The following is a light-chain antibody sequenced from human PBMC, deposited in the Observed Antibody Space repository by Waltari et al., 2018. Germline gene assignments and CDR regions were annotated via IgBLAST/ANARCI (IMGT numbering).Light chain of an antibody. CDR1: QSINSW. V-gene: IGKV1-5*03. CDR2: KAS. J-gene: IGKJ4*01. Sequence: DIQMTQSPSTLSASVGDRVTIPCRASQSINSWLAWYQQKPGKAPNLLISKASTLESGVPSRFSGSGSGTEFTLTISSLRPEDVAVYYCQQYYGTPCTFGGGTKVEMK. CDR3: QQYYGTPCT.